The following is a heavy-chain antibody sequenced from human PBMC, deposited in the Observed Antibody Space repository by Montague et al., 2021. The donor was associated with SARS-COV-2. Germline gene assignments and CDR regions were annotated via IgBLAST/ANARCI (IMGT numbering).Heavy chain of an antibody. CDR1: AGSFSTYS. V-gene: IGHV4-34*01. D-gene: IGHD3-10*01. CDR2: IHHGGST. J-gene: IGHJ5*01. Sequence: SETLSLTCAVHAGSFSTYSLNLIRQPPGTWLEWIGEIHHGGSTYYNPSLKSRVTISADTSKNQFSLNLTSVAAADPAVYYCARLGDGVVPSPILGVGPYYSSSSFHSWGTRTPVSVA. CDR3: ARLGDGVVPSPILGVGPYYSSSSFHS.